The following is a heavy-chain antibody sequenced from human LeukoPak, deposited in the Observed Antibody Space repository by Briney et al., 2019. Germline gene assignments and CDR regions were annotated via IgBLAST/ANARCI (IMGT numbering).Heavy chain of an antibody. CDR3: ARGRGGSGIPPYYFDY. J-gene: IGHJ4*02. CDR2: TYYRSKWYN. CDR1: GDSVSSNSAA. D-gene: IGHD3-10*01. V-gene: IGHV6-1*01. Sequence: SGPGLVKPSQTLSLTCAISGDSVSSNSAAWNWIRQSPSRGLEWLGRTYYRSKWYNDYAVSVKSQITINPDTSKNQFSLQLNSVTPEDTAVYYCARGRGGSGIPPYYFDYWGQGTLVTVSS.